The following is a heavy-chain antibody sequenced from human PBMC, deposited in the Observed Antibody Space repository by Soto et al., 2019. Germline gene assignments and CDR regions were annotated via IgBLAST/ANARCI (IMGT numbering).Heavy chain of an antibody. CDR3: AKDPDGHGGNDY. D-gene: IGHD2-15*01. J-gene: IGHJ4*02. V-gene: IGHV3-23*01. CDR1: GFTFSSYA. CDR2: ISGSGGST. Sequence: GGSLRLSCAASGFTFSSYAMSWVRQAPGKGLEWVSAISGSGGSTYYADFVKGRFTISRDNSKNTLYLQMNSLRAEDTAVYYCAKDPDGHGGNDYWGQGTLVTVSS.